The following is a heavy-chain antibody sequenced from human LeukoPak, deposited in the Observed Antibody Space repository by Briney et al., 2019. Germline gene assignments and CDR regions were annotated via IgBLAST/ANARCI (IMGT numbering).Heavy chain of an antibody. CDR2: MFHSGTP. J-gene: IGHJ4*02. D-gene: IGHD6-13*01. CDR3: ARRRVWTQQLVYFDY. Sequence: SETLSLTCTVSGGSITTFYWSWIRQPPGKGLEWIEYMFHSGTPRYNPSLQSRVTISADTSKNQFSLNVRSTTAADTAVYYCARRRVWTQQLVYFDYWIQVTMAT. V-gene: IGHV4-59*08. CDR1: GGSITTFY.